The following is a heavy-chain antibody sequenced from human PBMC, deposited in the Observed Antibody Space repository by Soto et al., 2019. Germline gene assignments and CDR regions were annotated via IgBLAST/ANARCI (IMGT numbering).Heavy chain of an antibody. CDR2: IIPMSHAA. CDR1: GGTFNSYP. V-gene: IGHV1-69*01. Sequence: QVQLVQSGAEVKRPGSSVRVSCEASGGTFNSYPVNWVRQAPGQRLEWLGGIIPMSHAASYAQKFQGRVTITADELTSTVYMELRSLRSEDTAVYYCAREQEAVPAATVRLGLHPWGQGTLVTVSS. D-gene: IGHD2-2*01. J-gene: IGHJ5*02. CDR3: AREQEAVPAATVRLGLHP.